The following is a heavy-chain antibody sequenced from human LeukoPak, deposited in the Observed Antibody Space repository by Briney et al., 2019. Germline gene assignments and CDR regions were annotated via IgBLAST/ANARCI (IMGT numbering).Heavy chain of an antibody. J-gene: IGHJ6*03. Sequence: PGGSLRLSCAASGFTFSTYGMHWVRQAPGKGLEWVTFIRYDGSNKYCADSVKGRFTISRDNSKSTLYLQMNSLRAEDTAVYYCAKCLRSLDYYYYMDVWGKGTTVTVSS. V-gene: IGHV3-30*02. CDR2: IRYDGSNK. CDR1: GFTFSTYG. CDR3: AKCLRSLDYYYYMDV. D-gene: IGHD3-16*01.